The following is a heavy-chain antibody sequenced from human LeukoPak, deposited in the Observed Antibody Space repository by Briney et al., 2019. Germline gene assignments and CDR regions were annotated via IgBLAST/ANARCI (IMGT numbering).Heavy chain of an antibody. D-gene: IGHD5-18*01. V-gene: IGHV4-4*07. CDR2: IYTSGST. CDR3: ARCSAYSYGSDYFDY. J-gene: IGHJ4*02. CDR1: GGSISSYY. Sequence: PSETLSLTCTVSGGSISSYYWSWIRQPAGKGLEWIGRIYTSGSTNYNPSLKSRVTISVDTSKNQFSLKLSSVTAADTAVYYCARCSAYSYGSDYFDYWGQGTLVTVSS.